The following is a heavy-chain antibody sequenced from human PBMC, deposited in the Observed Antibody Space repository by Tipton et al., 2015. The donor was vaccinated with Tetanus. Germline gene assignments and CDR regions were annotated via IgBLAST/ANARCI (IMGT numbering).Heavy chain of an antibody. D-gene: IGHD1-1*01. CDR2: IYYSGST. V-gene: IGHV4-59*12. J-gene: IGHJ4*02. CDR1: GGSISSYY. Sequence: TLSLTCTVSGGSISSYYWSWIRQPPGKGLEWIGYIYYSGSTNYNPSLKSRVTISVDTSKNQFSLKLTSVTAADTAIYYCAKGLDQYKSGNDWGQGTLVTVSS. CDR3: AKGLDQYKSGND.